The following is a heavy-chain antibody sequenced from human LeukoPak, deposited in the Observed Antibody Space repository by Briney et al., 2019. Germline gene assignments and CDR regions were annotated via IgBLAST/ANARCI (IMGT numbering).Heavy chain of an antibody. CDR2: INTDGSST. V-gene: IGHV3-74*01. CDR3: ARTVLYKPIAARGPYYFDY. Sequence: GGSLRLSCAGSGFTFSSYWMHWVRQVPGKGLVWVSQINTDGSSTNYADSVKGRFTISRDNAKNTLYLQMNSLRAEDTAVYYCARTVLYKPIAARGPYYFDYWGQGTLVTVSS. CDR1: GFTFSSYW. D-gene: IGHD6-6*01. J-gene: IGHJ4*02.